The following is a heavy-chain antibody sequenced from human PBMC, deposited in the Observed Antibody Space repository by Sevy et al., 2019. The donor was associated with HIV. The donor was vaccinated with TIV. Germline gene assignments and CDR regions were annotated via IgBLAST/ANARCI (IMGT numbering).Heavy chain of an antibody. CDR2: VSWNSRNI. Sequence: GGSLRLSCAASGFPFNDHAMHWVRQVPGKGLEWVSGVSWNSRNIGYADSVKGRFTISRDNANHFLYLEMNSLIPEETAFYYCAKDINRGCDGINCYPYYYYFYGLDVWGQGTTVTVSS. V-gene: IGHV3-9*01. J-gene: IGHJ6*02. CDR3: AKDINRGCDGINCYPYYYYFYGLDV. CDR1: GFPFNDHA. D-gene: IGHD2-21*01.